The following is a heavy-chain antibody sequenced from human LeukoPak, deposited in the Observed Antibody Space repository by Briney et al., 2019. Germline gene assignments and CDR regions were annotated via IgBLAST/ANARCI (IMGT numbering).Heavy chain of an antibody. V-gene: IGHV3-49*04. CDR1: GFTFGDYA. Sequence: PGGSLRLSCTASGFTFGDYATSWVRQAPGKGLEWVGFIRSKAYGGTTEYAASVKGRLTISRDDSKSIAYLQMNSLKTEDTAVYYCRRLGYCSSTSCSDFDYWGQGTLVTVSS. D-gene: IGHD2-2*01. CDR3: RRLGYCSSTSCSDFDY. CDR2: IRSKAYGGTT. J-gene: IGHJ4*02.